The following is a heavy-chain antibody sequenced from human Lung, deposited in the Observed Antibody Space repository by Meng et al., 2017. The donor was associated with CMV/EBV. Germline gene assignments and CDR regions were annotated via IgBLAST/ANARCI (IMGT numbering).Heavy chain of an antibody. Sequence: ESXKISCAASGFTVSGNYMNWVRQAPGKGLEWVSVIYSGGSTYYADSVEGRFTISRDNSKTTLYLQMNSLRSEDTAVYYCARDSDGLDGWGQGTTVTVSS. CDR1: GFTVSGNY. J-gene: IGHJ6*02. V-gene: IGHV3-53*01. CDR3: ARDSDGLDG. CDR2: IYSGGST. D-gene: IGHD6-19*01.